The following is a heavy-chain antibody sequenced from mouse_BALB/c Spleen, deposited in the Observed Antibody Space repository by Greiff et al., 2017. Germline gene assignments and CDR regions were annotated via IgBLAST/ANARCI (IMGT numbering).Heavy chain of an antibody. Sequence: EVMLVESGGGLVKPGGSLKLSCAASGFTFSSYAMSWVRQTPEKRLEWVASISSGGSTYYPDSVKGRFTISRDNARNILYLQMSSLRSEDTAMYYCARGEEYYAYAMDYWGQGTSVTVSS. D-gene: IGHD1-1*02. J-gene: IGHJ4*01. CDR2: ISSGGST. CDR3: ARGEEYYAYAMDY. V-gene: IGHV5-6-5*01. CDR1: GFTFSSYA.